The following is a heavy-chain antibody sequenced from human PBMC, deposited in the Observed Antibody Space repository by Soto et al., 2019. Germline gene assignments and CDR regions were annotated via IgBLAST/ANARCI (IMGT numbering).Heavy chain of an antibody. J-gene: IGHJ3*02. CDR1: GGTFSSYA. Sequence: ASVKVSCKASGGTFSSYAISWVRQAPGQGLEWMGGIIPIFGTANYAQKFQGRVTITADESTSTAYMELSSLRSEDTAVYYCAGNYDSSGYYYRGAFDIWGQGTMVTVSS. V-gene: IGHV1-69*13. CDR2: IIPIFGTA. D-gene: IGHD3-22*01. CDR3: AGNYDSSGYYYRGAFDI.